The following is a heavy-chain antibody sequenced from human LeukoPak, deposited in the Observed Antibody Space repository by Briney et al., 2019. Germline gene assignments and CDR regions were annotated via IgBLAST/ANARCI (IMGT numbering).Heavy chain of an antibody. J-gene: IGHJ4*02. Sequence: PGGPLRLSCAASGFTFSNYTLNWVRQAPGKGLEWVSSISSRSSYIYYAGSVKGRFTISRDNAKNSLYLQMISLRAEDTAVYYCARGYQLLNYWGQGTLVTVSS. CDR3: ARGYQLLNY. V-gene: IGHV3-21*01. D-gene: IGHD2-2*01. CDR1: GFTFSNYT. CDR2: ISSRSSYI.